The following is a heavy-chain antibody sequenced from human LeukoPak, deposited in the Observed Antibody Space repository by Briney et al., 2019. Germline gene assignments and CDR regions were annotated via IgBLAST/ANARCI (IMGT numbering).Heavy chain of an antibody. D-gene: IGHD6-13*01. Sequence: SETLSLTCTVSGGSVSSTGYYWGWIRQPPGRGLEWIGEINHSGSTNYNPSLKSRVTISVDTSKNQFSLKLSSVTAADTAVYYCARVGNSSLGDWGQGTLVTVSS. CDR1: GGSVSSTGYY. V-gene: IGHV4-39*07. CDR2: INHSGST. J-gene: IGHJ4*02. CDR3: ARVGNSSLGD.